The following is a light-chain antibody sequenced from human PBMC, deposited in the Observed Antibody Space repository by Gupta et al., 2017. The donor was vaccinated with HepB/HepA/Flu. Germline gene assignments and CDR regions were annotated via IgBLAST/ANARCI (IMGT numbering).Light chain of an antibody. J-gene: IGLJ2*01. CDR1: SSNVGRNN. CDR2: YND. CDR3: AAWDTSLNVVV. V-gene: IGLV1-44*01. Sequence: QSVLPQSTSVSGTPGQRVTISCSGSSSNVGRNNVNWYQQLPGTAPKLLIYYNDERHSGVPDRISGSKSGTSASLSISGLQAEDEADYYCAAWDTSLNVVVFGGGTKLTVL.